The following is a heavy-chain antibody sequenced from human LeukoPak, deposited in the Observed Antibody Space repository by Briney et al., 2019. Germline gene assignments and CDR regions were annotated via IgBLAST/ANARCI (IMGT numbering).Heavy chain of an antibody. D-gene: IGHD6-13*01. J-gene: IGHJ6*02. CDR1: GFTFSSYG. CDR3: AKNSQSLYYIAAAGTGYYGMDV. V-gene: IGHV3-30*18. Sequence: PGGSLRLSCAASGFTFSSYGMHWVRQAPGKGLEWVAVISYDGSNKYYADSVKGRFTISRDNSKNTLYLQMNSLRAEDTAVYYCAKNSQSLYYIAAAGTGYYGMDVWGQGTTVTVSS. CDR2: ISYDGSNK.